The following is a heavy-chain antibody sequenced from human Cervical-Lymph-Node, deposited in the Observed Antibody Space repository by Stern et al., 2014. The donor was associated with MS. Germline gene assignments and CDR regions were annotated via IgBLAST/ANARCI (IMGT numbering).Heavy chain of an antibody. CDR1: GG. D-gene: IGHD3-16*01. Sequence: VQLVESGAEVKKPGSSVKVSCKSSGGISWVRQAPGQGLEYIGGVIPFVGTSNYAQKFRGRVTITADTSTNTVYLELRSLKSDDTAVYYCAGGGGDNWFDPWGQGTLVTVSS. CDR2: VIPFVGTS. CDR3: AGGGGDNWFDP. V-gene: IGHV1-69*06. J-gene: IGHJ5*02.